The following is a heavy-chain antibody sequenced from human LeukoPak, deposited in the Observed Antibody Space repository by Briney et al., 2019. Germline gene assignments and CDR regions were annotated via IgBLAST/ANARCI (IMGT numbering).Heavy chain of an antibody. CDR1: GGTFSSYA. V-gene: IGHV1-69*06. CDR2: IIPIFGTA. CDR3: ARAPYYDILTGSYYFDY. Sequence: GASVKVSCKASGGTFSSYAISWVRQAPGQGLEWMGGIIPIFGTANYAQKSQGRVTITADKSTSTAYMELSSLRSEDTAVYYCARAPYYDILTGSYYFDYWGQGTLVTVSS. J-gene: IGHJ4*02. D-gene: IGHD3-9*01.